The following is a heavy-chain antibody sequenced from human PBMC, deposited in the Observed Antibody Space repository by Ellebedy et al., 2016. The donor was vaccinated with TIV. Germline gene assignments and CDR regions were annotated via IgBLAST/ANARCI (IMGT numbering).Heavy chain of an antibody. V-gene: IGHV3-23*01. CDR2: ISGRGHIT. D-gene: IGHD2-21*02. CDR3: AKYGDYY. Sequence: GESLKISCAASGFTFSIYALAWVRQAPGKGLEWVSTISGRGHITSYADSVKGRFTISRDNSKNTLFLQMDGLRAEDTALYYCAKYGDYYWGQGTLGTVSS. CDR1: GFTFSIYA. J-gene: IGHJ4*02.